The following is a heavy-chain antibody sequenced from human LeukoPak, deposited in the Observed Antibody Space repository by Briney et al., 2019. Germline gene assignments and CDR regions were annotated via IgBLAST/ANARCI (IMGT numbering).Heavy chain of an antibody. CDR1: GFTFSSYG. CDR3: ARVKWPRYYYGMDV. J-gene: IGHJ6*02. Sequence: QTGGSLRLSCAASGFTFSSYGMHWVRQAPGKGLEWVAVIWYDGSNKYYADSVKGRFTISRDNSKNTLYLQMNSLRAEDTAVYYCARVKWPRYYYGMDVWGQGTTVTVSS. D-gene: IGHD5-12*01. CDR2: IWYDGSNK. V-gene: IGHV3-33*01.